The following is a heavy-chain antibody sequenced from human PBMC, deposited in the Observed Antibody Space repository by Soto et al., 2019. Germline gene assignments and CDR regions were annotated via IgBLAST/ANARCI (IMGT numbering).Heavy chain of an antibody. D-gene: IGHD2-15*01. CDR3: ARGSGGSSYYYYGMDV. V-gene: IGHV1-69*12. J-gene: IGHJ6*02. Sequence: QIQLVQSGAEVKKPGSSVKVSCKASGGTFGSYAINRVRQAPGQGLERMGGIIPIFGTANYAQKFQGRVTITADESTSTAYMELSSLRSEDTAVYYCARGSGGSSYYYYGMDVWGQGTTVTVSS. CDR1: GGTFGSYA. CDR2: IIPIFGTA.